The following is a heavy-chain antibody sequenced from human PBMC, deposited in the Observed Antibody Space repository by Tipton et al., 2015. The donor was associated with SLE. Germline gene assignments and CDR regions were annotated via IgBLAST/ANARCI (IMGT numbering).Heavy chain of an antibody. CDR3: ARPNYYNKGAFDI. Sequence: TISVDTSKNQFSLKLSSVTAADTAVYYCARPNYYNKGAFDIWGQGTMVTVSS. V-gene: IGHV4-39*01. D-gene: IGHD3-22*01. J-gene: IGHJ3*02.